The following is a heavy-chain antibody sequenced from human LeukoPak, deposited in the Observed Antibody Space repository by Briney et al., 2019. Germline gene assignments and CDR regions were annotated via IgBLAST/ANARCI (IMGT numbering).Heavy chain of an antibody. Sequence: SETLSLTCTVSGGSISSGSYYWSWIRQPAGKGLEWIGRIYTSRSTNYNPSLKSRVTISVDTSKNQFSLKLSSVTAADTAVYYCAREGITIFGEHFDYWGQGTLVTVSS. CDR3: AREGITIFGEHFDY. V-gene: IGHV4-61*02. D-gene: IGHD3-3*01. CDR1: GGSISSGSYY. CDR2: IYTSRST. J-gene: IGHJ4*02.